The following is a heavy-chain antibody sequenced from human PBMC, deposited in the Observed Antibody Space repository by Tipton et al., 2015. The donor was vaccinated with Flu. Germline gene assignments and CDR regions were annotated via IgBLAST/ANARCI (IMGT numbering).Heavy chain of an antibody. J-gene: IGHJ4*02. CDR3: ASPFPLWFGESSSFDY. CDR1: GGSISSSSYY. D-gene: IGHD3-10*01. Sequence: LSCTVSGGSISSSSYYWGWIRQPLGKGLEWIGSIYYSGSTYYNPSLKSRVTISVDTSKNQFSLKLSSVTAADTAVYYCASPFPLWFGESSSFDYWGQGTLVTVSS. V-gene: IGHV4-39*07. CDR2: IYYSGST.